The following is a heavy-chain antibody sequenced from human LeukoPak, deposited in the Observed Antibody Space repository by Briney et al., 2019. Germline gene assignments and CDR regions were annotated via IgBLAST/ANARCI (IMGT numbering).Heavy chain of an antibody. V-gene: IGHV4-30-4*01. Sequence: SETLSLTCTVSGGSISSGDYYWSWIRQPPGKGLEWIGYIYYSGSTYYNPSLKSRVTISVDTSKNQFSLKLSSVTAADTAVYYCARRGGYYYYYMDVWGKGTTVTVSS. CDR2: IYYSGST. CDR3: ARRGGYYYYYMDV. CDR1: GGSISSGDYY. J-gene: IGHJ6*03.